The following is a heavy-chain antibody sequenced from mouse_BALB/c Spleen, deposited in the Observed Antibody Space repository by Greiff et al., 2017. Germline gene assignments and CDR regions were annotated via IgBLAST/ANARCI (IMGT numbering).Heavy chain of an antibody. V-gene: IGHV7-1*02. Sequence: EVQGVESGGGLVQPGGSLRLSCATSGFTFSDFYMEWVRQPPGKRLEWIAASRNKANDYTTEYSASVKGRFIVSRDTSQSILYLQMNALRAEDTAIYYCARDADYYGYGYFDVWGAGTTVTVSS. CDR1: GFTFSDFY. D-gene: IGHD1-1*01. CDR2: SRNKANDYTT. CDR3: ARDADYYGYGYFDV. J-gene: IGHJ1*01.